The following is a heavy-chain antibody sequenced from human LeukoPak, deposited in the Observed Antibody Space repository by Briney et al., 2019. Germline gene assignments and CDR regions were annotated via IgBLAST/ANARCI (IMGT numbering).Heavy chain of an antibody. CDR1: GDSISSYY. Sequence: SETLSLTCTVSGDSISSYYWSWIRQPPGKGLEWIGYIFYSGSTNYNPSLKSRVTISVDTSKNQFSLKLSSVTAADTAVYYCARGGVYGDYLDYWGQGTLVTVSS. CDR3: ARGGVYGDYLDY. CDR2: IFYSGST. D-gene: IGHD4-17*01. V-gene: IGHV4-59*12. J-gene: IGHJ4*02.